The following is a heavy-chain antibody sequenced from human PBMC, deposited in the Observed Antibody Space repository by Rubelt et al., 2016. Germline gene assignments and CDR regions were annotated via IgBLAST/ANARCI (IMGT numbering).Heavy chain of an antibody. Sequence: QVQLQESGPGLVKPSETLSLTCTVSGGSVSSGDYYWSWIRQHPGKGLEWIGYIYYSGSTYYNPSLKSRVTISVDTSKNQFSLKLRSATAAETAVYYWARDAEESYFDYWGQGTLVTVSS. V-gene: IGHV4-31*03. CDR1: GGSVSSGDYY. J-gene: IGHJ4*02. CDR3: ARDAEESYFDY. CDR2: IYYSGST.